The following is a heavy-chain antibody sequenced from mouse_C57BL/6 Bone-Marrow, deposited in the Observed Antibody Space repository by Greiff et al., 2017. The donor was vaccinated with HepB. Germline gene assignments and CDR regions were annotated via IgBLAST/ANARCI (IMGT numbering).Heavy chain of an antibody. CDR2: ISYDGSN. CDR1: GYSITSGYY. V-gene: IGHV3-6*01. CDR3: ANVGPFAY. Sequence: EVQLVESGPGLVKPSQSLSLTCSVTGYSITSGYYWNWIRQFPGNKLEWMGYISYDGSNNYNPSLKNRISITRDTSKNQFFLKLNSVTTEDTATYYCANVGPFAYWGQGTLVTVSA. J-gene: IGHJ3*01.